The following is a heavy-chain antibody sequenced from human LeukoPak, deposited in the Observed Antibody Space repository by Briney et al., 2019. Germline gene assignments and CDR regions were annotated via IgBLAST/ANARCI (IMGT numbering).Heavy chain of an antibody. CDR3: ARVAGSIDY. Sequence: GASVKVSCKASGYTVTTYEIDWVRQGTGQGLEWMGWMNLKSGYTGYAQEFQGRVTITSDTSTSTVYMELGSLRSDDTAVYYCARVAGSIDYWGQGTLVTVSS. CDR2: MNLKSGYT. J-gene: IGHJ4*02. CDR1: GYTVTTYE. D-gene: IGHD1-26*01. V-gene: IGHV1-8*03.